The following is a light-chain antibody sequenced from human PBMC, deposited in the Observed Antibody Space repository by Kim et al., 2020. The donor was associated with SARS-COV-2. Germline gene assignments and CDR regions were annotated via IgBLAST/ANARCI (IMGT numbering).Light chain of an antibody. V-gene: IGLV3-19*01. CDR3: NFRDSRGSSMVV. CDR2: GKD. Sequence: YELPQDPAVSVALGQTGRITCQGDSPRDYGASWYQKKPGPAPVLVFYGKDNRPSGIPDRFSGSSSGDTSSLTLTGAQAADEADYYGNFRDSRGSSMVVFGGGTQLTVL. CDR1: SPRDYG. J-gene: IGLJ3*02.